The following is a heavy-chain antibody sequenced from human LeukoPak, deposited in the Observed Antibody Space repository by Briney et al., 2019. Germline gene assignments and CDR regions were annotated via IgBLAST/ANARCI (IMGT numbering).Heavy chain of an antibody. Sequence: PGGSLRLSCAASGFTFSSYAMSWVRQAPGKGLEWVSAISGSGGSTYYADSVKGRFTISRDNSKNTLYLQMNSLRAEDTAVYYCAKEALNDFWSGYYTHDAFDIWGQGTMVTVSS. D-gene: IGHD3-3*01. CDR1: GFTFSSYA. V-gene: IGHV3-23*01. CDR2: ISGSGGST. J-gene: IGHJ3*02. CDR3: AKEALNDFWSGYYTHDAFDI.